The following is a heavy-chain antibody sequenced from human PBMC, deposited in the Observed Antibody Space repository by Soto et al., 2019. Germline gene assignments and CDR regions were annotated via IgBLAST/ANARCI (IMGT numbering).Heavy chain of an antibody. J-gene: IGHJ4*02. CDR3: AKAIGTWSYLVYFDY. CDR2: ISGGGGTT. Sequence: SGGSLRLSCAASGFTFSSYAMNWVRQAPGKGLEWVSAISGGGGTTYYADSVKGRFIISRDNSKNTLYLQMNSPRVEDTAVYYCAKAIGTWSYLVYFDYWGQGTLVTVSS. V-gene: IGHV3-23*01. CDR1: GFTFSSYA. D-gene: IGHD1-26*01.